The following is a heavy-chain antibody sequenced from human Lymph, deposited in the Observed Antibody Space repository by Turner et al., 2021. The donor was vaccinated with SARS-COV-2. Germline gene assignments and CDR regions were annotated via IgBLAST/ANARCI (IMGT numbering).Heavy chain of an antibody. D-gene: IGHD6-13*01. J-gene: IGHJ6*02. CDR1: GVIASRNY. V-gene: IGHV3-53*02. CDR3: AGDLGTYGMGV. CDR2: IYSGGTT. Sequence: ELQLVETGGGFIQPGGSLRLPCAAPGVIASRNYMNWGRPAAGKGLEWVSVIYSGGTTYYAASVKGRFTISRDNSKNTLYLQMNSMRVEDTAVYYCAGDLGTYGMGVWGQGTTVTVSS.